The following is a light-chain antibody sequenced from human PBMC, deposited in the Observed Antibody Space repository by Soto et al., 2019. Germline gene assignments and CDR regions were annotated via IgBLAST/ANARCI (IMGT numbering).Light chain of an antibody. J-gene: IGKJ5*01. V-gene: IGKV3-15*01. CDR2: GAS. CDR1: ENIYTN. Sequence: EIVMAQSPATLSVSPGERATLSCRASENIYTNLAWYQQKPGQAPRLLFYGASTRATGLPARFSGTGSGTEFTLTINSLQAEDSAVYYCQQYYNWPRTFGQGTRLEIK. CDR3: QQYYNWPRT.